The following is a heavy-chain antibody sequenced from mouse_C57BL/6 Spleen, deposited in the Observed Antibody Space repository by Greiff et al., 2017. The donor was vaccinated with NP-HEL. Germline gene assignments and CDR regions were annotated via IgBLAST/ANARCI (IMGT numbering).Heavy chain of an antibody. CDR1: GYTFTSYW. V-gene: IGHV1-52*01. D-gene: IGHD1-1*01. CDR3: ARYYYGISYVGFDY. CDR2: IDPSDSET. Sequence: VQLQQSGAELVRPGSSVKLSCKASGYTFTSYWMHWVKQRPIQGLEWIGNIDPSDSETHYNQKFKDKATLTVDTSSSTAYMQLSSLTSEDSAVYYCARYYYGISYVGFDYWGQGTTLTVSS. J-gene: IGHJ2*01.